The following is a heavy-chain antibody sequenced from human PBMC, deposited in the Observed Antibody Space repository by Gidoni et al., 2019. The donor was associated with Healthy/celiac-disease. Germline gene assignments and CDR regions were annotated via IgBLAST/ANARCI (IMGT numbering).Heavy chain of an antibody. J-gene: IGHJ4*02. CDR2: ISVYNGNT. CDR1: GYTFTSYG. V-gene: IGHV1-18*01. D-gene: IGHD3-22*01. CDR3: ARNYYDTSGYYYFDY. Sequence: QVQLVQSGAEVKKPGASVKVSCKASGYTFTSYGISWVRQAPGQGLEWMGWISVYNGNTKYAQKLQGRVTMTPDTSTSTAYMELRSLRSDDTALYYCARNYYDTSGYYYFDYWGQGTLVTVSS.